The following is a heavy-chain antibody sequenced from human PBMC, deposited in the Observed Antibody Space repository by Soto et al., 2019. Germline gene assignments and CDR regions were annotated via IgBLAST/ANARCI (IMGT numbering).Heavy chain of an antibody. D-gene: IGHD3-22*01. CDR2: ITGSGGST. Sequence: EVQLLESGGGLVQPGESLRLSCAASGFTFSSYAMSWVRQAPGKGLEWVSVITGSGGSTFYADSVKGRFTISRDNSKKTLYLQMNSLRADDTAVYYCAKGDDTSGHYYDPFDYWGQGTLVMVSS. J-gene: IGHJ4*02. CDR1: GFTFSSYA. V-gene: IGHV3-23*01. CDR3: AKGDDTSGHYYDPFDY.